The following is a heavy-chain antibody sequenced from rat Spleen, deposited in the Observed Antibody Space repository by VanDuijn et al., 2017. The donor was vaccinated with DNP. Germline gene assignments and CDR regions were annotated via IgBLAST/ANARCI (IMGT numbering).Heavy chain of an antibody. Sequence: EVQLVESGGGLVQPGRSLKLSCAASGYTFSYYDMAWVRQAPKKGLEWVATISFDGSRTYYRHSVKGRFTISRDNAKSTLFLQMNSLRSEDMATYYCARPYYYRYSGWFAYWGQGTLVTVSS. CDR1: GYTFSYYD. J-gene: IGHJ3*01. D-gene: IGHD1-2*01. CDR3: ARPYYYRYSGWFAY. CDR2: ISFDGSRT. V-gene: IGHV5-7*01.